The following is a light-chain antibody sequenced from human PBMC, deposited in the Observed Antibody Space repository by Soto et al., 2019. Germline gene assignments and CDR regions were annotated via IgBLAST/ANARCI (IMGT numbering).Light chain of an antibody. CDR2: GNN. J-gene: IGLJ3*02. Sequence: MHAPSVSAATGQKITSSGFGVCSNIGKNYVSWYQQLPGTAPKLLIYGNNNRHSGITNRISGSKSGTSATLGITGLQPGDEADYYCATWDNTLSAEVFGGGTKVTVL. CDR3: ATWDNTLSAEV. CDR1: CSNIGKNY. V-gene: IGLV1-51*01.